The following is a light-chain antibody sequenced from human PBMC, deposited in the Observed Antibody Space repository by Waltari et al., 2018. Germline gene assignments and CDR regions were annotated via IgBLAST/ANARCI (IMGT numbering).Light chain of an antibody. CDR3: LQSYRIPVT. J-gene: IGKJ1*01. V-gene: IGKV1-39*01. CDR2: ETS. Sequence: DIQTTQSPSSLSASVGDRVTITCRASQHISNYLNWYLQRPGKAPELLIFETSSLSGGVPSRFSGSGSGTQFTLTISTLQPEDSATYYCLQSYRIPVTFGQGTRVDI. CDR1: QHISNY.